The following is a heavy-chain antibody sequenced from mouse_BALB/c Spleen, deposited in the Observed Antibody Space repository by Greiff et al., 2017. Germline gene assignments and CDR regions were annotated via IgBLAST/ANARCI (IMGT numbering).Heavy chain of an antibody. CDR3: ARGWLLREYYAMDY. J-gene: IGHJ4*01. CDR2: ISDGGSYT. Sequence: EVQLVESGGGLVKPGGSLKLSCAASGFTFSDYYMYWVRQTPEKRLEWVATISDGGSYTYYPDSVKGRFTISRDNAKNNLYLQMSSLKSEDTAMYYCARGWLLREYYAMDYWGQGTSVTVSS. V-gene: IGHV5-4*02. CDR1: GFTFSDYY. D-gene: IGHD2-3*01.